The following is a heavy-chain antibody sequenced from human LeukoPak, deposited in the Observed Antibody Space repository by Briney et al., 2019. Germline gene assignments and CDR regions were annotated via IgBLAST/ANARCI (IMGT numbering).Heavy chain of an antibody. V-gene: IGHV4-59*01. Sequence: KPSETLSLTCTVSGGSNSSYYWSWIRQPPGKGLEWIGYIYYSGSTNYNPSLKSRVTISVDTSKNRFSLKLSSVTTADTAVYYCASFYGDYEVYWGQGTLVTVSS. CDR2: IYYSGST. D-gene: IGHD4-17*01. J-gene: IGHJ4*02. CDR3: ASFYGDYEVY. CDR1: GGSNSSYY.